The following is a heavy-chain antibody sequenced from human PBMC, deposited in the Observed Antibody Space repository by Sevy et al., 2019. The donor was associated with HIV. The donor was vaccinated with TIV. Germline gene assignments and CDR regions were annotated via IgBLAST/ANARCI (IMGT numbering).Heavy chain of an antibody. CDR2: ISAYNGNT. J-gene: IGHJ4*02. Sequence: ASVKVSCKASGYTFTSYGISWVRQAPGRGLEWMGWISAYNGNTNYAQKLQGRVTMTTDTSTSTAYMELRSLRSDDTAVYYCARDRSSGIAARLPPIDYWGQGTLVTVSS. CDR1: GYTFTSYG. CDR3: ARDRSSGIAARLPPIDY. V-gene: IGHV1-18*01. D-gene: IGHD6-6*01.